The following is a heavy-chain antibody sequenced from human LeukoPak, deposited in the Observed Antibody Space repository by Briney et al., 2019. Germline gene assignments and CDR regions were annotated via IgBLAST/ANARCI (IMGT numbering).Heavy chain of an antibody. V-gene: IGHV1-2*06. CDR2: INAGNGVT. J-gene: IGHJ4*02. CDR3: ARTGITLAGGDY. Sequence: EASVKVSCKASGYTFSNYYMHWVRQAPGQGLEWMGRINAGNGVTNFAQKFQGRVTMTRDKSISTAYMELSRLRFDDTAVYFCARTGITLAGGDYWGQGTLVSVSS. D-gene: IGHD6-19*01. CDR1: GYTFSNYY.